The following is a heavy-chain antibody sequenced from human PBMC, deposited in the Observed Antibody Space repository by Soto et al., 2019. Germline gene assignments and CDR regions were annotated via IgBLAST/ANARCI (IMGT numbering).Heavy chain of an antibody. CDR3: AKDRAFNYFYGMDV. CDR1: GPAFGNYA. D-gene: IGHD3-10*01. V-gene: IGHV3-23*01. CDR2: VSTNGRST. J-gene: IGHJ6*02. Sequence: HPGGSLRLSCRASGPAFGNYAMNWVRQVPGRGLEWVAGVSTNGRSTYYADSVRGRFTISRDNSKITVYLQMNSLRAEDTAVYYCAKDRAFNYFYGMDVWGQGTTVTVSS.